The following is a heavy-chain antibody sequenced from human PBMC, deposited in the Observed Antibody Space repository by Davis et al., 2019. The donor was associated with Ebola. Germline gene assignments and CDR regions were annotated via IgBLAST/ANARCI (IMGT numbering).Heavy chain of an antibody. CDR1: GASISSRSYY. D-gene: IGHD3-16*01. J-gene: IGHJ6*02. CDR2: FSYGDNTH. Sequence: SETLSLTCTVSGASISSRSYYWGWIRQPPGKGLEWVGSFSYGDNTHYYNPSLRSRVTISVDTSRNQFSLNLNSVTAADTAVYYCARRLGMEGLDVWGQGTTVTVSS. CDR3: ARRLGMEGLDV. V-gene: IGHV4-39*07.